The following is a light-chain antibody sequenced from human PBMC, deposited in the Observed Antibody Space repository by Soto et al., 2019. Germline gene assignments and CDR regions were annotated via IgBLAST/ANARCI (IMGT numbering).Light chain of an antibody. CDR3: QQYGSAPYT. CDR2: GAS. Sequence: EIMLTQSPGTLSLSPGERATLYCRTSQNLGSKYLAWYQQKPGQAPRLLIYGASSRATGIPDRFSVSGSGTDFTLTISRLEPEDFAGFYCQQYGSAPYTFGQGTKLEI. CDR1: QNLGSKY. V-gene: IGKV3-20*01. J-gene: IGKJ2*01.